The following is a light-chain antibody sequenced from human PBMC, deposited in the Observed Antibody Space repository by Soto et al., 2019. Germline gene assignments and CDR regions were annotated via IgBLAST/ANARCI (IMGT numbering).Light chain of an antibody. CDR2: GAS. CDR1: QSVSSGY. Sequence: EIVLTQSPGTLSLSPGERATLSCRASQSVSSGYLAWYQQKPGQAPRLLIYGASSRATGIPDRFSGSGSGTDFTLTISRLEPEDFAVYYCQQYGSSPPDFGGGTKVEIK. V-gene: IGKV3-20*01. J-gene: IGKJ4*01. CDR3: QQYGSSPPD.